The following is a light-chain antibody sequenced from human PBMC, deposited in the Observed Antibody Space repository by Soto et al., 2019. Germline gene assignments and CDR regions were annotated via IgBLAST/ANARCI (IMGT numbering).Light chain of an antibody. CDR1: QSISSY. CDR3: QQSYSTPFT. Sequence: DLQMTQSPSSLSASVGDRVTITCRASQSISSYLNWYQQKPGKAPKLLIYAASSLQSGVPSRFSGSGSGTDFTLTISSLQPEDFATYYCQQSYSTPFTFDPGTKVDIK. J-gene: IGKJ3*01. V-gene: IGKV1-39*01. CDR2: AAS.